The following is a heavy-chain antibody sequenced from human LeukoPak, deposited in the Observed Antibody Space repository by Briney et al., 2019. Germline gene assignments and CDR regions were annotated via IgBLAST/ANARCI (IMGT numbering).Heavy chain of an antibody. CDR2: FDPEDDET. CDR3: ATDLAVAGGLDY. D-gene: IGHD6-19*01. CDR1: GYTLTELS. Sequence: ASVKVSCKVSGYTLTELSMHWVRQAPGNGLEWMGRFDPEDDETIYAQKLQGRVTMTEDTSTDTAYMELSSLRSEDTAVYYCATDLAVAGGLDYWARETVLTVSS. J-gene: IGHJ4*02. V-gene: IGHV1-24*01.